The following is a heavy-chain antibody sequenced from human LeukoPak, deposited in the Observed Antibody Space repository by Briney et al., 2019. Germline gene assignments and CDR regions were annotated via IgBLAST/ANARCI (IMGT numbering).Heavy chain of an antibody. CDR2: IKQDGSEK. V-gene: IGHV3-7*01. CDR3: ARAYCRSTNCCYPS. D-gene: IGHD2-2*01. CDR1: GFTFSSYA. J-gene: IGHJ5*02. Sequence: GGSLRLSCAASGFTFSSYAMHWVRQAPGKGLEWVANIKQDGSEKYYVDSVRGRFTISRDNAQNSLSLQMNILRPQDTAVYYCARAYCRSTNCCYPSWGQGTLVTVSS.